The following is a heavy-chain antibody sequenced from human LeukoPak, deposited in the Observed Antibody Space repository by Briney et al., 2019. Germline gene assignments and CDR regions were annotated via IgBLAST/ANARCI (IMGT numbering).Heavy chain of an antibody. J-gene: IGHJ3*02. Sequence: PGGSLRLSCAASGFTFSRFAMSWVRQAPGKGLEWVSVIYSGGSTYHADSVKGRFTISRDNSKNTLYLQMNSLRAEDTAVYYCARVSIAAAGDAFDIWGQGTMVTVSS. V-gene: IGHV3-53*01. CDR3: ARVSIAAAGDAFDI. CDR2: IYSGGST. CDR1: GFTFSRFA. D-gene: IGHD6-13*01.